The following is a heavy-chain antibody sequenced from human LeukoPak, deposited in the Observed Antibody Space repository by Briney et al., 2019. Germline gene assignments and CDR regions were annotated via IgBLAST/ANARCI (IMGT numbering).Heavy chain of an antibody. J-gene: IGHJ5*02. CDR3: ARTGRAYSSGWYFRNEHWFDP. Sequence: PSETLSLTCAVYGGSFSGYYWSWIRQPPGKGLEWIGEVNHSGSTNYNPSLKSRVTISVDTSKNQFSLKLSSVTAADTAVYYCARTGRAYSSGWYFRNEHWFDPWGQGTLVTVSS. D-gene: IGHD6-19*01. V-gene: IGHV4-34*01. CDR2: VNHSGST. CDR1: GGSFSGYY.